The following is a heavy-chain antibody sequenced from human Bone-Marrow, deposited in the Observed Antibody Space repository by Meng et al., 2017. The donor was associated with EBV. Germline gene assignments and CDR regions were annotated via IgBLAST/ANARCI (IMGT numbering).Heavy chain of an antibody. CDR3: ATQRRDTDWFDP. CDR1: GGSFSGYY. CDR2: INHSGST. V-gene: IGHV4-34*01. D-gene: IGHD6-25*01. Sequence: QAPLQHWGAGLLKPSETLSLTCAVYGGSFSGYYWAWIRQPPGKGLEWIGEINHSGSTNYNPSLKSRVTISVDTSKNQFSLKLSSVTAADTAVYYCATQRRDTDWFDPWGQGTLVTVSS. J-gene: IGHJ5*02.